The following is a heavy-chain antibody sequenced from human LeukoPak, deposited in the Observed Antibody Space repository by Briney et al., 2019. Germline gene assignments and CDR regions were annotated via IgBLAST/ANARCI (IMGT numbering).Heavy chain of an antibody. Sequence: ASVKVSCKASGYTFTGYYMHWVRQAPGQGPEWMGWINPNSGGTNYAQKFQGWVTMTRDTSISTAYMELSRLRSDDTAVYYCAREARFGELSLSSFDYWGQGTLVTVSS. CDR1: GYTFTGYY. V-gene: IGHV1-2*04. D-gene: IGHD3-10*02. J-gene: IGHJ4*02. CDR3: AREARFGELSLSSFDY. CDR2: INPNSGGT.